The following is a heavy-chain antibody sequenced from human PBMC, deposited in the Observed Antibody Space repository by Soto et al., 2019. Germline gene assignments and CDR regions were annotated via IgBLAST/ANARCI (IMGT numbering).Heavy chain of an antibody. CDR1: GGSISSGDYY. CDR2: IYYSGST. V-gene: IGHV4-30-4*01. Sequence: PSETLSLTCTVSGGSISSGDYYWSWIRQPPGKGLEWIGYIYYSGSTYYNPSLKSRVTISVDTSKNQFSLKLSSVTAADTAVYYCARDPGKAGGDYGMDVWGQGTTVTVSS. CDR3: ARDPGKAGGDYGMDV. D-gene: IGHD3-10*01. J-gene: IGHJ6*02.